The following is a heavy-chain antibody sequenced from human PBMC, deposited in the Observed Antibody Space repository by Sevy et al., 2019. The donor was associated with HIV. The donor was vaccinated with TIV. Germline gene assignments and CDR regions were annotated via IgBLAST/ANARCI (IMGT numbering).Heavy chain of an antibody. V-gene: IGHV3-30*02. CDR3: AKEGYDILTGFEPGNFDS. J-gene: IGHJ4*02. D-gene: IGHD3-9*01. Sequence: DSVRGRLSISRDNADSTLYLLMDSLRAEDTAVYYCAKEGYDILTGFEPGNFDSWGQGTLVTVSS.